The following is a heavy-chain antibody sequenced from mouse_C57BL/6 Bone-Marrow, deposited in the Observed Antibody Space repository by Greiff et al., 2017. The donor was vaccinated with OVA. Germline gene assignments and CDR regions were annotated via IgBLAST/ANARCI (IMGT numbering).Heavy chain of an antibody. Sequence: QVQLQQPGAELVKPGASVKLSCKASGYTFTSYWMHWVKQRPGRGLEWIGRIDPNSGGTKYNEKFKSKATLTVDKPSSTAYMQLSSLTSEDSAVSYCARPHYYGSSYRWYFDVWGTGTTVTVSS. J-gene: IGHJ1*03. V-gene: IGHV1-72*01. CDR3: ARPHYYGSSYRWYFDV. D-gene: IGHD1-1*01. CDR1: GYTFTSYW. CDR2: IDPNSGGT.